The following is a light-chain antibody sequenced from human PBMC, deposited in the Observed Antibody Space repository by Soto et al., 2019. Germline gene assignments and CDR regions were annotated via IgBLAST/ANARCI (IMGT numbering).Light chain of an antibody. J-gene: IGKJ2*01. V-gene: IGKV3-11*01. Sequence: EIVLTQSPGTLSFSPGERATLSCRASQSVSSNLAWYQQKPGQAPRLLIYGASTRATDIPARFSGSGSGTDFTLTISSLEPEDFAVYYCQERSNWPPFTFGQGTKVDI. CDR3: QERSNWPPFT. CDR2: GAS. CDR1: QSVSSN.